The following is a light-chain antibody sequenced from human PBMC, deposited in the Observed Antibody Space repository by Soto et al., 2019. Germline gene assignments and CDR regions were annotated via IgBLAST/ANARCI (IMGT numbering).Light chain of an antibody. V-gene: IGKV1-5*03. Sequence: DIQMTQSPSTLSASVGDRVTITCRASQSISSWLAWYQQKPGKAPKLLIYKASSLESGVPSRFSGSGSGTEFTLTISSLQPDDFATYYCQQYNSYRSITFGQGTRLEMK. J-gene: IGKJ5*01. CDR3: QQYNSYRSIT. CDR1: QSISSW. CDR2: KAS.